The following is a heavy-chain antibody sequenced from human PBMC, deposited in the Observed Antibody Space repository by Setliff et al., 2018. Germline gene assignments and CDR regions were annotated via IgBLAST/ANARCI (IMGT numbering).Heavy chain of an antibody. CDR1: GFTFSSYA. V-gene: IGHV3-30*01. CDR2: ISYDGTIK. Sequence: PGGSLRLSCGASGFTFSSYAMDWVRQPPGKGLEWVAVISYDGTIKYYADSVKGRFTISRDNSKNALYLQMNSLRAEDTAVYYCARDVGSGSGWYWDYFDPWGQGTLVTVSS. J-gene: IGHJ5*02. CDR3: ARDVGSGSGWYWDYFDP. D-gene: IGHD6-19*01.